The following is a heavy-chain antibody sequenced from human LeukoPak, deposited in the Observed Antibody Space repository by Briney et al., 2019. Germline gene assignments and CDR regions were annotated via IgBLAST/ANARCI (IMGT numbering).Heavy chain of an antibody. Sequence: GASVKVSCKASGYTFTSYGISWVRQAPGQGLEWMGWINPNSGGTNYAQKFQGRVTMTRDTSISTAYMELSRLRSDDTAVYYCARDNDIVVVVAACPDYWGQGTLVTVSS. J-gene: IGHJ4*02. V-gene: IGHV1-2*02. CDR2: INPNSGGT. D-gene: IGHD2-15*01. CDR3: ARDNDIVVVVAACPDY. CDR1: GYTFTSYG.